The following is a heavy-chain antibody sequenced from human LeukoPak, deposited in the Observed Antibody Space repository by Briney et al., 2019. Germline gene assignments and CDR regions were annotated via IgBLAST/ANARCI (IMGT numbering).Heavy chain of an antibody. Sequence: GASVKVSCKASGYTFTGYYMLWVRQAPGQGLEWMGWINPNSGGTNYAQKFQGRVTMTRDTSISTAYMELSRLRSDDTAVYYCARNYDFWSGYYSPRSYFDYWGQGTLVTVSS. J-gene: IGHJ4*02. CDR3: ARNYDFWSGYYSPRSYFDY. V-gene: IGHV1-2*02. CDR1: GYTFTGYY. CDR2: INPNSGGT. D-gene: IGHD3-3*01.